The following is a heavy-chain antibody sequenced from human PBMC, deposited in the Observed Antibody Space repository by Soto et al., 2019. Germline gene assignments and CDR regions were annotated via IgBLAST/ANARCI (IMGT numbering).Heavy chain of an antibody. D-gene: IGHD5-18*01. J-gene: IGHJ4*02. CDR3: ASGYSYGYAY. V-gene: IGHV3-33*01. CDR2: IWYDGSNK. Sequence: GESLRLSCAASGFTFSSYGMHWVRQDPGKGLEWVAVIWYDGSNKYYADSVKGRFTISRDNSKNTLYLQMNSLRAEDTAVYYCASGYSYGYAYWGQGTLVTVSS. CDR1: GFTFSSYG.